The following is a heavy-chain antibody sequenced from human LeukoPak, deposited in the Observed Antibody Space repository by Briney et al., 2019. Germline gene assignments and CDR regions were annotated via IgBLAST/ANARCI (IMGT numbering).Heavy chain of an antibody. J-gene: IGHJ5*02. CDR3: ARGVGSSSSNWFDP. V-gene: IGHV4-4*07. D-gene: IGHD6-13*01. CDR2: IDSSGKT. CDR1: GDFISSQY. Sequence: PSETLSLTCAVTGDFISSQYWSWIRQSPGKGLEWIGRIDSSGKTNYNPSLKSRVTISIDKSKGQFSLKVNSVTAADTAVYYCARGVGSSSSNWFDPWGQGALVTVSS.